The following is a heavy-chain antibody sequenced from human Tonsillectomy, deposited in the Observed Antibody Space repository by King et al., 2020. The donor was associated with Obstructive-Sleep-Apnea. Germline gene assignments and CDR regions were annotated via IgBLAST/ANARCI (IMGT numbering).Heavy chain of an antibody. D-gene: IGHD3-22*01. CDR3: ARDSVDSSGYSWEYFDY. Sequence: VQLQESGPGLVKPSQTLSLTCTVSGGSISSGDYYWSWIRQPPGKGLEWIGYIYYSGSTYYNPSLKSRVTISVDTSKNQFSLKLSSVTAADTAVYYCARDSVDSSGYSWEYFDYWGQGTLVTVSS. CDR2: IYYSGST. J-gene: IGHJ4*02. V-gene: IGHV4-30-4*01. CDR1: GGSISSGDYY.